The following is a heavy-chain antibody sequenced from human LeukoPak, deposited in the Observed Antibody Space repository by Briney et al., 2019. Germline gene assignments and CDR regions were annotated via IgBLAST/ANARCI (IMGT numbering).Heavy chain of an antibody. CDR1: GVSISSSNSY. CDR3: ARSDDYDSSGFDY. V-gene: IGHV4-39*07. Sequence: ASETLSLTCTVSGVSISSSNSYWGWIRQPPGKGLEWIGSIYYSGNTYYNASLKSRVTISVDKSKNQFSLKLSSVTAADTAVYYCARSDDYDSSGFDYWGQGTLVTVSS. CDR2: IYYSGNT. D-gene: IGHD3-22*01. J-gene: IGHJ4*02.